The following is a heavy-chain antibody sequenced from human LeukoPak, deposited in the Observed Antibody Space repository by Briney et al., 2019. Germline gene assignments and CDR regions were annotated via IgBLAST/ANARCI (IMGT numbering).Heavy chain of an antibody. CDR1: GGSFSGYY. Sequence: SETLSLTCAVNGGSFSGYYWSWIRQPPGKGLEWIGEINHSGSTNYNPSLKSRVTISVDTSKNQFSLKLSSVTAADTAVYYCARYRGSKWIQLGSPFDYWGQGTLVTVSS. CDR2: INHSGST. CDR3: ARYRGSKWIQLGSPFDY. J-gene: IGHJ4*02. V-gene: IGHV4-34*01. D-gene: IGHD5-18*01.